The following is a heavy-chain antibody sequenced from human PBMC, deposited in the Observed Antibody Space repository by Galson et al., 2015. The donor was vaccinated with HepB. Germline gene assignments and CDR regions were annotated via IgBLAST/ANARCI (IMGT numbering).Heavy chain of an antibody. Sequence: SLRLSCAAPGFTFSSYDMHWVRQAPGKGLEWVTVISYDGTNKYYADSVKGRFTISRDNSKNTLYLQMNSLRAEDTAVYYCAKVGGSRDQDDYFDYWGQGTLVTVSS. CDR2: ISYDGTNK. J-gene: IGHJ4*02. CDR3: AKVGGSRDQDDYFDY. D-gene: IGHD1-26*01. CDR1: GFTFSSYD. V-gene: IGHV3-30*18.